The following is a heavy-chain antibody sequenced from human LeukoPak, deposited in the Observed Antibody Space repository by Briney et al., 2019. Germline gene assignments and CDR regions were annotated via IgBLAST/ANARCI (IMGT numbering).Heavy chain of an antibody. CDR1: GFTFGDYI. CDR2: IRSKSSGGTT. CDR3: TVISGDY. J-gene: IGHJ4*02. Sequence: GGSLRLSCTASGFTFGDYIMSWFRQAPGRGLEWVGFIRSKSSGGTTEYAASVKGRFTISRDDSKSIAYLQMNSLKTEDTAVYYCTVISGDYWGQGTLVTVSS. V-gene: IGHV3-49*03. D-gene: IGHD2-21*01.